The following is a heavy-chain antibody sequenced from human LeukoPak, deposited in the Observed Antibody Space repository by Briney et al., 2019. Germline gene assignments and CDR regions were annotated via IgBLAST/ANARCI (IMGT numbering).Heavy chain of an antibody. CDR1: GYSISSGYY. J-gene: IGHJ4*02. Sequence: PSETLSLTCTVSGYSISSGYYWGWIRQPPGKGLEWIGSIYHSGSTYYNPSLKSRVTISVDTSKNQFSLKLSSVTAADTAVYYCARADVLDSRCFDYWGQGTLVTVSS. D-gene: IGHD3-10*02. CDR2: IYHSGST. CDR3: ARADVLDSRCFDY. V-gene: IGHV4-38-2*02.